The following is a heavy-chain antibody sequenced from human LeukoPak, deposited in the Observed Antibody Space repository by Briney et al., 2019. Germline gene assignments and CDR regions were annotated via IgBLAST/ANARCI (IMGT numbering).Heavy chain of an antibody. CDR3: ATDSMVGATDPYYYYGMDD. CDR1: GYTLTELS. J-gene: IGHJ6*02. CDR2: FDPEDGET. D-gene: IGHD1-26*01. V-gene: IGHV1-24*01. Sequence: ASVKVSCKVSGYTLTELSMHWVRQALGKGLEWMGGFDPEDGETIYAQKFQGRVTMTEDTSTDTAYMELSSLRSEDTAVYYCATDSMVGATDPYYYYGMDDWGQGTTVTVSS.